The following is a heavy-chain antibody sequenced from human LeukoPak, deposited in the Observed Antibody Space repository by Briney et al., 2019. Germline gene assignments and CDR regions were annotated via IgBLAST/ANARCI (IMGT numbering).Heavy chain of an antibody. CDR1: VFAFSRYL. Sequence: PGGSLRHSLAASVFAFSRYLMHWIRQAPGKGLVWVSAIYTDGSTKRYADSVKGRFTISRDNAKNTLYLQMNSLSVEDTAVYYCASLVVTDDWAFDIWGQGTMVTVSS. CDR3: ASLVVTDDWAFDI. D-gene: IGHD2-21*02. V-gene: IGHV3-74*01. J-gene: IGHJ3*02. CDR2: IYTDGSTK.